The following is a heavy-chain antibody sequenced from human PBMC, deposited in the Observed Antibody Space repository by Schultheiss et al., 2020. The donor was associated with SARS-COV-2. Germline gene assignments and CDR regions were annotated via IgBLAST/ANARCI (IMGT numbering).Heavy chain of an antibody. D-gene: IGHD5-18*01. Sequence: SETLSLTCTVSGGSISSYYWSWIRQPAGKGLEWIGRIYTSGSTYYNPSLKSRVTISVDTSKNQFSLKLSSVTAADTAVYYCASRGYSYGGYYYYYMDVWGKGTTVTVSS. CDR1: GGSISSYY. CDR3: ASRGYSYGGYYYYYMDV. V-gene: IGHV4-4*07. CDR2: IYTSGST. J-gene: IGHJ6*03.